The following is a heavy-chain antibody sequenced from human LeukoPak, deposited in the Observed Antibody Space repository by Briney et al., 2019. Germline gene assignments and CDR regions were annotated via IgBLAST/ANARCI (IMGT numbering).Heavy chain of an antibody. Sequence: TGGSLRLSCAASGFTFSSYGMHWVRQAPGKGLEWVAFIRYDGSNKYYADSVKGRFTISRDNSKNTLYLQMNSLRAEDTAVYYCAKDRGMATYGVDYWGQGTLVTVSS. CDR2: IRYDGSNK. J-gene: IGHJ4*02. D-gene: IGHD5-24*01. CDR1: GFTFSSYG. V-gene: IGHV3-30*02. CDR3: AKDRGMATYGVDY.